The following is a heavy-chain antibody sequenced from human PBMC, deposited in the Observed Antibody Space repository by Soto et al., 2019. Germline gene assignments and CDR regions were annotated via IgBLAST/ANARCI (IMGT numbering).Heavy chain of an antibody. CDR3: ARLHYYYGSGSYAFDI. D-gene: IGHD3-10*01. Sequence: SETLSLTCTVSGGSISSSSYYGGWIRQPPGKGLEWIESIYYSGSTYYNPSLKSRVTISVDTSKNQFSLKLSSVTAADTAVYYCARLHYYYGSGSYAFDIWGQGTMVTVSS. J-gene: IGHJ3*02. V-gene: IGHV4-39*01. CDR1: GGSISSSSYY. CDR2: IYYSGST.